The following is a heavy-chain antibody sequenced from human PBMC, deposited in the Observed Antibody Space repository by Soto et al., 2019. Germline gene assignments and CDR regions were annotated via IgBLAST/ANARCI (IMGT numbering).Heavy chain of an antibody. CDR1: GYTFTSYA. CDR2: INAGNGNT. J-gene: IGHJ4*02. Sequence: QVQLVQSGAEVKKPGASVKVSCKASGYTFTSYAMHWVRQAPGQRLEWMGWINAGNGNTKYSQKFQGRVTITRDTSASTAYMELSSLRSEDTAVYYCARVDCSGGSCYSGYWGQGPLVTVSS. D-gene: IGHD2-15*01. V-gene: IGHV1-3*01. CDR3: ARVDCSGGSCYSGY.